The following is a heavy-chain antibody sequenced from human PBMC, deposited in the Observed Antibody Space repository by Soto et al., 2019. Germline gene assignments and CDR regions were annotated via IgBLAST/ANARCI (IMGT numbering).Heavy chain of an antibody. J-gene: IGHJ5*02. V-gene: IGHV3-23*01. CDR2: ISGSGGST. CDR3: AKDPPNELAPYDSAQLLFDP. CDR1: GFTFSSYA. D-gene: IGHD3-16*01. Sequence: EVQLLESGGGLVQPGGSLRLSCAASGFTFSSYAMSWVRQAPGKGLEWVSAISGSGGSTYYADSVKGRFTISRDNSKNTLYLHMNSLRANDTAVYYCAKDPPNELAPYDSAQLLFDPWGQGTLVTVSS.